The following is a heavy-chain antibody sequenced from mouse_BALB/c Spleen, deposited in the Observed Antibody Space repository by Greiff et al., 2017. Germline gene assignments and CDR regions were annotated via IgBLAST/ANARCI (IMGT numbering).Heavy chain of an antibody. CDR2: IDPANGNT. CDR1: GFNIKDTY. D-gene: IGHD1-1*01. Sequence: VQLQQPGAELVKPGASVKLSCTASGFNIKDTYMHWVKQRPEQGLEWIGRIDPANGNTKYDPKFQGKATITADTSSNTAYLQLSSLTSEDTAVYYCARSGNYGSSLYAMDYWGQGTSVTVSS. J-gene: IGHJ4*01. CDR3: ARSGNYGSSLYAMDY. V-gene: IGHV14-3*02.